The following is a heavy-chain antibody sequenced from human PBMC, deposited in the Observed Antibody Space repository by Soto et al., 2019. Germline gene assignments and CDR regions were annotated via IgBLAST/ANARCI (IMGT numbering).Heavy chain of an antibody. V-gene: IGHV4-34*01. D-gene: IGHD6-13*01. CDR3: ARGRITAIARLDP. Sequence: SETLSLTCAVYGGSFSGYYWSWIRQPPGKGLEWIGEINHSGSTNYNPSLKSRVTISVDTSKNQFSLKLSSVTAADTAVYYCARGRITAIARLDPWXQGTLATVS. CDR1: GGSFSGYY. J-gene: IGHJ5*02. CDR2: INHSGST.